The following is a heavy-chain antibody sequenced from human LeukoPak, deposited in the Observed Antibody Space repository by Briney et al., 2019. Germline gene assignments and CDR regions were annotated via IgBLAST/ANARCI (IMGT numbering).Heavy chain of an antibody. CDR1: GGTFSSYA. CDR2: IIPIFGTA. J-gene: IGHJ4*02. CDR3: ARDLGYSGYVPPGAYFDY. Sequence: GSSVKVSCKASGGTFSSYAISWVRQAPGQGLEWMGGIIPIFGTANYAQKFQGRVTITADESTSTAYMELSSLRSEDTAVYYCARDLGYSGYVPPGAYFDYWGQGTLVTVSS. V-gene: IGHV1-69*01. D-gene: IGHD5-12*01.